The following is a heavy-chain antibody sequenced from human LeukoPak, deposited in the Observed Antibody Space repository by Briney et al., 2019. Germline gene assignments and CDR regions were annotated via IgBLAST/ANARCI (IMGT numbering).Heavy chain of an antibody. CDR1: GGSISSSSYY. CDR3: ARHGQYSGVAEDFDY. Sequence: SETPSLTCTVSGGSISSSSYYWGWIRQPPGKGLEWIGSIYYSGSTYYNPSLKSRVTISVDTSKNQFSLKLSSVTAADTAVYYYARHGQYSGVAEDFDYWGQGTLVTVSS. D-gene: IGHD6-6*01. CDR2: IYYSGST. J-gene: IGHJ4*02. V-gene: IGHV4-39*01.